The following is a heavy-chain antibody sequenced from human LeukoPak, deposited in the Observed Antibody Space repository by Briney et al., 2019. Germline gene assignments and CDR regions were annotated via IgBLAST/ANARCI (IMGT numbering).Heavy chain of an antibody. V-gene: IGHV1-2*02. CDR3: ARMILWFGESSFDY. CDR1: GYTFTGYY. CDR2: INPNSGGT. Sequence: ASVKVSCKASGYTFTGYYMHWVRQAPGQGLEWMGWINPNSGGTNYAQKFQGRVTMTRDTSISTAYMELSRLRSDDTAVYYCARMILWFGESSFDYWGQGTLVTVSS. J-gene: IGHJ4*02. D-gene: IGHD3-10*01.